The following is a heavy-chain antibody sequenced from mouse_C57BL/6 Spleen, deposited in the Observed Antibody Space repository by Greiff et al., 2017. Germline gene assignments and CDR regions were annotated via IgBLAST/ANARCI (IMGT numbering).Heavy chain of an antibody. CDR2: IRLKSDNYAT. J-gene: IGHJ3*01. D-gene: IGHD4-1*01. Sequence: EVQGVESGGGLVQPGGSMKLSCVASGFTFSNYWMNWVRQSPEKGLEWVAQIRLKSDNYATHYAESVKGRFTISRDDSKSSVYLQMNNLSAEDTGIYYCTDTGTYWGQGTLVTVSA. CDR3: TDTGTY. V-gene: IGHV6-3*01. CDR1: GFTFSNYW.